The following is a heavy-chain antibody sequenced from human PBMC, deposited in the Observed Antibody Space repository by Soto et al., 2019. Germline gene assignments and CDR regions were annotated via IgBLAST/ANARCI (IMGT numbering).Heavy chain of an antibody. CDR3: ARGNARAWYDY. CDR2: VNPLSGNT. CDR1: GYTFTSYD. Sequence: QVQLVQSGAEVKKPGASVKVSCKASGYTFTSYDIFWARQATGQGLEWMGRVNPLSGNTGYIQKFQDRVTMTRDTSISTAYMELSSLGSEDTAVYYCARGNARAWYDYWGQGTLVTASP. J-gene: IGHJ4*02. D-gene: IGHD6-19*01. V-gene: IGHV1-8*02.